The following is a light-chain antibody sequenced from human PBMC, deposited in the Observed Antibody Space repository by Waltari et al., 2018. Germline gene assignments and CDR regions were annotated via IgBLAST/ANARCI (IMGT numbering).Light chain of an antibody. CDR1: QSISTW. J-gene: IGKJ1*01. Sequence: DIQMTQSPSTLSASVGDIVTITCRASQSISTWLAWYQQKPGKAPKLLVYKASLLESGVPLRFSGSGSGTEFTLTISGLQPDDSATYYCQQFHNSWTFGQGTKVEIK. CDR2: KAS. CDR3: QQFHNSWT. V-gene: IGKV1-5*03.